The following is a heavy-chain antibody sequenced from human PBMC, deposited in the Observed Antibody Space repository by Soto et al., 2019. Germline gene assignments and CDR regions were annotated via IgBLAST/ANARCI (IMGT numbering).Heavy chain of an antibody. V-gene: IGHV4-4*02. J-gene: IGHJ6*02. D-gene: IGHD3-22*01. CDR2: IYHSGTT. CDR1: GGTITSSHW. CDR3: ARDRRSNYNNYYYGMDV. Sequence: SETLSLTCAVSGGTITSSHWWSWVRQPPGKGLEWIGEIYHSGTTNYNPSLKSRVTISVDKSRSHFSLKLTAVTAADTAVYYCARDRRSNYNNYYYGMDVWGQGTTVTVSS.